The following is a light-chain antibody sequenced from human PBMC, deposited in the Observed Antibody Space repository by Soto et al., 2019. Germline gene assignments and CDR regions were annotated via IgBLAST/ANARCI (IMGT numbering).Light chain of an antibody. CDR3: SSYTSSSPYV. CDR2: EVS. CDR1: SSDVGGYNY. Sequence: QSVLTQPASVSGSLGQSITISCTGTSSDVGGYNYVSWYQHHPGKAPKLMIYEVSNRPSGVSNRFSGSKSGNTASLTISGLQAEDEADYYCSSYTSSSPYVFGTGTKVTVL. J-gene: IGLJ1*01. V-gene: IGLV2-14*01.